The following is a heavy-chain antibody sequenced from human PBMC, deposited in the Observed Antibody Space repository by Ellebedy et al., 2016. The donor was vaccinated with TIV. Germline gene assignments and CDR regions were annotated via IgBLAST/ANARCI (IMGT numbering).Heavy chain of an antibody. J-gene: IGHJ3*02. D-gene: IGHD3-22*01. CDR3: ARVGYYYDSSGYYYDALDI. CDR1: GYTFTGYY. V-gene: IGHV1-2*04. CDR2: INPNSGGT. Sequence: AASVKVSCKASGYTFTGYYMHWVRQAPGQGLEWMGWINPNSGGTNYAQKFQGWVTMTRDTSISTAYMELSRLRSDDTAVYYCARVGYYYDSSGYYYDALDIWGQGTMVTVSS.